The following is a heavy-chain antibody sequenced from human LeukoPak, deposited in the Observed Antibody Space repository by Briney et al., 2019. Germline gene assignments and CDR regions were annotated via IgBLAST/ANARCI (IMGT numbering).Heavy chain of an antibody. J-gene: IGHJ5*02. V-gene: IGHV1-46*01. Sequence: GGSLRLSCAASGFTFSSYGMHWVRQAPGQGLEWMGIINPSGGSTSYAQKFQGRVTMTRDTSTSTVYMELSSLRSEDTAVYYCAAGLWWSRIEPWGQGTLVTVSS. D-gene: IGHD4/OR15-4a*01. CDR3: AAGLWWSRIEP. CDR2: INPSGGST. CDR1: GFTFSSYG.